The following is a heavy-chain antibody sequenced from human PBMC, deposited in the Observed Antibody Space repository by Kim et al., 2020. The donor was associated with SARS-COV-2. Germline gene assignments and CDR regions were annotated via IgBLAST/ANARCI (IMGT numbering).Heavy chain of an antibody. J-gene: IGHJ4*02. V-gene: IGHV3-7*01. CDR3: ARDPYSLGDSGDY. D-gene: IGHD4-17*01. Sequence: CVDTGKGRFTISRDNDKNSLYLQMNSLRAEDMAVYYCARDPYSLGDSGDYWGQGTLVTVSS.